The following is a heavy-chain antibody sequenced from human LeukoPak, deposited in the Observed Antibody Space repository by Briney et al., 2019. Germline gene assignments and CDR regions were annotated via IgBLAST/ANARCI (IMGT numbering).Heavy chain of an antibody. CDR3: TRVGYCSTTSCYWFGY. CDR1: GFTFGDYA. Sequence: PGGSLRLSCTASGFTFGDYAMSWVRQAPGKGLECVGFIRSKTYGGTTEYAASVKGRFTISRGDSKSIAYLQMNSLKAEDTAVYYCTRVGYCSTTSCYWFGYWGQGTLVTVSS. CDR2: IRSKTYGGTT. J-gene: IGHJ4*02. D-gene: IGHD2-2*01. V-gene: IGHV3-49*04.